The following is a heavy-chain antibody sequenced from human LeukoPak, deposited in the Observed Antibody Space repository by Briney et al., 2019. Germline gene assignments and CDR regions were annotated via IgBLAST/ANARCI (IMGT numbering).Heavy chain of an antibody. V-gene: IGHV1-2*02. D-gene: IGHD2-2*01. J-gene: IGHJ5*02. CDR2: INPNSGDT. Sequence: ASVTVSCKASVYTFSGYYIHWVRQAPAQGLEWMGWINPNSGDTHYAQKFQGRVTMTRDTSSSTAYMDLNSLISDDTAVYYCARVQYQLLFEGNWFDPWGQGTLVTVSS. CDR1: VYTFSGYY. CDR3: ARVQYQLLFEGNWFDP.